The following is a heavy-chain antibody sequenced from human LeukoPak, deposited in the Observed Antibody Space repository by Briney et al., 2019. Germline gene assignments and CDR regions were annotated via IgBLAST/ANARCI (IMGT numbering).Heavy chain of an antibody. Sequence: ASVKVSCKASGYTFTGYYMHWVRQAPGQGLEWMGRINPNSGGTNYAQKFQGRVTMTRDTSISTAYTELSRLRSDDTAVYYCARDLHSSGYLGYWGQGTLVTVSS. CDR2: INPNSGGT. CDR3: ARDLHSSGYLGY. V-gene: IGHV1-2*06. CDR1: GYTFTGYY. D-gene: IGHD3-22*01. J-gene: IGHJ4*02.